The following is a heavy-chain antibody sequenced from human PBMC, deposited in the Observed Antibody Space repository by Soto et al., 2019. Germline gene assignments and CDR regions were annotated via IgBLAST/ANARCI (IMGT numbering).Heavy chain of an antibody. CDR3: ERDARVVITHTTLYFEY. V-gene: IGHV3-11*01. D-gene: IGHD3-22*01. Sequence: QVQLVESGGGLVKPGGSLRLSCAASGFTFSDYYMSWIRQAPGKGLECVSYISSSGSTIYYADCVKGRFTIARDNAKHSLYLQMNSVRAEDTDVYYCERDARVVITHTTLYFEYMGQGTLVTVSS. CDR2: ISSSGSTI. J-gene: IGHJ4*02. CDR1: GFTFSDYY.